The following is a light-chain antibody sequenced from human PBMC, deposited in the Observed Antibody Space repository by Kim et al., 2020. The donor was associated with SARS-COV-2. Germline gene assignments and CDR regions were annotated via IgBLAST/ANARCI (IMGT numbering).Light chain of an antibody. CDR2: GAP. CDR1: QSVSSN. CDR3: QQYNNWPET. V-gene: IGKV3-15*01. J-gene: IGKJ1*01. Sequence: VSPEERAPRSSRASQSVSSNLAWYQQKPGQAPRRPISGAPTRATGIPDRFSGSGSGTEFTLTISSLQSENFAVYYSQQYNNWPETFGQGTKVDIK.